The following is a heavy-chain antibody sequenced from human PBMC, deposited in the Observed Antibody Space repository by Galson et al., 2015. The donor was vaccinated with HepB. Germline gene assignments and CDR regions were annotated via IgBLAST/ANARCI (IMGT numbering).Heavy chain of an antibody. D-gene: IGHD4-11*01. J-gene: IGHJ5*02. CDR1: GGTFSSYA. CDR2: IIPIFGTA. V-gene: IGHV1-69*13. Sequence: SVKVSCKASGGTFSSYAISWVRQAPGQGLEWMGGIIPIFGTANYAQKFQGRVTITADESTSTAYMELSSLRSEDTAVYYCARRYSNYGIDWFDPWGQGTLVTVSS. CDR3: ARRYSNYGIDWFDP.